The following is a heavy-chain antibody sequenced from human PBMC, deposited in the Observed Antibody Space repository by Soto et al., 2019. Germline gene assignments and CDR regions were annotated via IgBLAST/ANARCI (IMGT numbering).Heavy chain of an antibody. D-gene: IGHD3-9*01. CDR3: ARGRLSLTGYYYYYYGMDV. CDR1: GGSFSGYY. V-gene: IGHV4-34*01. Sequence: PSETLSLTCAVYGGSFSGYYWSWIRQPPGKGLEWIGEVNHSGSTNYNPSLKSRVTISVDTSKNQFSLKLSSVTAADTAVYYCARGRLSLTGYYYYYYGMDVWGQGTTVTV. J-gene: IGHJ6*02. CDR2: VNHSGST.